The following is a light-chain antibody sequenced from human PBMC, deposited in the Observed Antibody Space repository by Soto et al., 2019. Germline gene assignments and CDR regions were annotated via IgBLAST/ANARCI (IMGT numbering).Light chain of an antibody. J-gene: IGKJ2*01. Sequence: DIPMTQSPSSLSASVGDRVTLTCRASQIISNYLNWYQQKPGKAPKLLIYAASSLQSGVPSRFSGSGSGTDFTLSISSLHPESFATYYCQPSYSTPRTFGQGTELEI. CDR2: AAS. V-gene: IGKV1-39*01. CDR1: QIISNY. CDR3: QPSYSTPRT.